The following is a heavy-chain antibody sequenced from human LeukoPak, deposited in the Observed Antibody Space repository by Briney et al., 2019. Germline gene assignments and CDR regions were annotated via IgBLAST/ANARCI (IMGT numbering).Heavy chain of an antibody. V-gene: IGHV3-74*01. CDR2: INSDGSST. J-gene: IGHJ4*02. D-gene: IGHD1-26*01. CDR1: GFTFSSYW. Sequence: GGSLRLSCAASGFTFSSYWMHWVRQAPGKGLVWVSRINSDGSSTSYADSVKGRFTISRDDAKKTLYLQMSSLRAEDTAVYYCVKDAGGSYYRVFGYWGQGTLVTVSS. CDR3: VKDAGGSYYRVFGY.